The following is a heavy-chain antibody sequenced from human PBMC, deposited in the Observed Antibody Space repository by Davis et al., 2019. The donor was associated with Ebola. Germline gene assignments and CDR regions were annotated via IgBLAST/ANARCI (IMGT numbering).Heavy chain of an antibody. CDR2: INPNSGGT. V-gene: IGHV1-2*04. Sequence: ASVKVSCKASGYTFTGYYMHWVRQAPGQGLEWMGWINPNSGGTNYAQKFQGWVTMTRDTSISTAYMELSRLRSDDTAVYYCARDYAYCGGDCWPEYYFDYWGQGTLVTVSS. D-gene: IGHD2-21*01. J-gene: IGHJ4*02. CDR1: GYTFTGYY. CDR3: ARDYAYCGGDCWPEYYFDY.